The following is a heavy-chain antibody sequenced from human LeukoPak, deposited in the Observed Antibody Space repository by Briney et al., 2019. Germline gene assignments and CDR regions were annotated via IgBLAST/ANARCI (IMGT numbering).Heavy chain of an antibody. D-gene: IGHD1/OR15-1a*01. J-gene: IGHJ4*02. CDR3: ARDSVAVSGTWDY. Sequence: SETLSLTCTVSGGSISSYYWSWIRQPPGKGLEWIGYIFYSGSTDYNPSLKSRVTISLDTSKNQFSLKLSSVTAAATAVYYCARDSVAVSGTWDYWGQGALVTVSS. V-gene: IGHV4-59*01. CDR1: GGSISSYY. CDR2: IFYSGST.